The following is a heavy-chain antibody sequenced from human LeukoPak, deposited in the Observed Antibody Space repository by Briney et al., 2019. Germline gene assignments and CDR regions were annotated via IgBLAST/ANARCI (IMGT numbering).Heavy chain of an antibody. Sequence: SETLSLTCTVSGYSISSGYYWGWIRQPPGKGLEWIGSIYHSGSTYYNPSLKSRVTISVDTSKNQFSLKLSSVTAADTAVYYCARDPNDIWGQGTMVTVSS. J-gene: IGHJ3*02. CDR1: GYSISSGYY. CDR3: ARDPNDI. CDR2: IYHSGST. V-gene: IGHV4-38-2*02.